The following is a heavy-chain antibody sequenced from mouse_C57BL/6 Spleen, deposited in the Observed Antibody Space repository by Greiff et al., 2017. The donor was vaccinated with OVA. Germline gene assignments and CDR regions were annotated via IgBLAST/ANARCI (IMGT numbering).Heavy chain of an antibody. D-gene: IGHD1-1*01. CDR2: INPNNGGT. CDR1: GYTFTDYY. J-gene: IGHJ1*03. CDR3: ARPYYYGSSHYWYVDV. V-gene: IGHV1-26*01. Sequence: EVKLVESGPELVKPGASVKISCKASGYTFTDYYMNWVKQSHGKSLEWIGDINPNNGGTSYNQKFKGKATVTVDKSTSTAYMELRSLTSEDSAVYYCARPYYYGSSHYWYVDVWGTGTTVTVSS.